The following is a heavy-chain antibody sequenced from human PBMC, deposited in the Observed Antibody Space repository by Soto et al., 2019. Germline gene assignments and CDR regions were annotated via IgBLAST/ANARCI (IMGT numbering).Heavy chain of an antibody. CDR3: ARTTGRHLDF. CDR2: IDYSGTA. J-gene: IGHJ4*02. CDR1: GFTVSSNY. Sequence: GSLRLSCAASGFTVSSNYMSWVRQPPGKGLEWIGNIDYSGTAYFNPSLGTRVTFPVDTSKNQFSLTLYSVTAADTAVYYCARTTGRHLDFWGQGILVTVSS. D-gene: IGHD4-4*01. V-gene: IGHV4-59*04.